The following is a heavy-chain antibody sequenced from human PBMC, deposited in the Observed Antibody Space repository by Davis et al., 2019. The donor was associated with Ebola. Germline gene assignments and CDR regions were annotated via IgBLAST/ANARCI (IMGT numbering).Heavy chain of an antibody. Sequence: GGSLRLSCAASGFTSSSYGMHWVRQAPGKGLEWVAVISYDGSNKYYADSVKGRFTISRDNSKNTLYLQMNSLRAEDTAVYYCARELYIAVAGGGGMGGMDVWGKGTTVTVSS. J-gene: IGHJ6*04. CDR2: ISYDGSNK. V-gene: IGHV3-30*03. CDR1: GFTSSSYG. D-gene: IGHD6-19*01. CDR3: ARELYIAVAGGGGMGGMDV.